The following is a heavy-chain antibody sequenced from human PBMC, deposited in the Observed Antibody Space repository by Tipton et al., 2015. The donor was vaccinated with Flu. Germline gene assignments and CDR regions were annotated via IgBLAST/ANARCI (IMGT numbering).Heavy chain of an antibody. Sequence: SLRLSCSVSGGSISSGGEYWTWIRQAPGKGLEWVANIKQDGTAKYYVDSVKGRFTVSRDNAKDSLYLQMNSLRGEDTAVYYCAKGGFGYWGQGTLVTVSS. CDR3: AKGGFGY. V-gene: IGHV3-7*01. CDR2: IKQDGTAK. CDR1: GGSISSGG. J-gene: IGHJ4*02.